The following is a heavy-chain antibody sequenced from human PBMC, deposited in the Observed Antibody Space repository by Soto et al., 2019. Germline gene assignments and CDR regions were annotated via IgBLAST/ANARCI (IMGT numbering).Heavy chain of an antibody. CDR2: ISSSSSYI. D-gene: IGHD4-4*01. V-gene: IGHV3-21*01. J-gene: IGHJ4*02. CDR1: GFTFSSYS. Sequence: ESGGGLVKRGGSLRLSCAASGFTFSSYSMNWVRQAPGKGLAWVSSISSSSSYIYYADSVKGRFTISRDNAKNSLYLQMNSLRAEDTAVYYCARFPHPRLQGNFDYWGQGTLVTVSS. CDR3: ARFPHPRLQGNFDY.